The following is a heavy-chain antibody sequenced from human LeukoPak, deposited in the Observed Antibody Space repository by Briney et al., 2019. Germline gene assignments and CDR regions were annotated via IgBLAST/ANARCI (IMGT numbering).Heavy chain of an antibody. J-gene: IGHJ6*02. CDR2: MNPNSGNT. D-gene: IGHD2-2*01. CDR1: GYTFSSYD. V-gene: IGHV1-8*01. Sequence: ASVKVSCKASGYTFSSYDVNWVRQATGQGLEWMGWMNPNSGNTGYAQEFRGRVTMTRNTSISTAYMEVSGLRSEDTAVYYCARAPSPTSYGMDVWGQGTTVTVSS. CDR3: ARAPSPTSYGMDV.